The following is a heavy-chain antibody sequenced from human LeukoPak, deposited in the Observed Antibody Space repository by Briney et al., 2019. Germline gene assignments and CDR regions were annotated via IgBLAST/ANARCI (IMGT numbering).Heavy chain of an antibody. J-gene: IGHJ4*02. CDR2: IYYSGST. D-gene: IGHD1-26*01. CDR1: GGSIDSDY. Sequence: PSEILSLTCTVSGGSIDSDYWSWIRQPPGKGLEWIGHIYYSGSTNYNPSLKSRVTISVDTSKNQFSLKLSSVTAADTAVYYCASRVGATLSFDYWGQGTLVTVSS. V-gene: IGHV4-59*08. CDR3: ASRVGATLSFDY.